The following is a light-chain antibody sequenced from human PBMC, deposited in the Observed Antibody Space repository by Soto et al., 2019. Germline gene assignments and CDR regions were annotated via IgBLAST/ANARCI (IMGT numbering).Light chain of an antibody. Sequence: QSVLTQSPSASGTPGQRVTISCSGSRSNIGRNFVYWYQQVPGTAPKLLIYGNTKRPSGVPDRFSGSKSGTSASLAITGLQAEDEADYYCQSYDGSLSGSVFGGGTKLTVL. CDR2: GNT. CDR3: QSYDGSLSGSV. V-gene: IGLV1-47*02. CDR1: RSNIGRNF. J-gene: IGLJ2*01.